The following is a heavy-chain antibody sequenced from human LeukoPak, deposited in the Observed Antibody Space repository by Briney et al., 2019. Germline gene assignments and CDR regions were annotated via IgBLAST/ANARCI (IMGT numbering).Heavy chain of an antibody. D-gene: IGHD2-2*01. CDR2: TKRDGSEV. V-gene: IGHV3-7*03. CDR3: AKEVVVVPAAVVDY. J-gene: IGHJ4*02. Sequence: GGSLRLSCAASGFTFSTYWMTWVRQAPGKGLEWVANTKRDGSEVYYANSVKGRFTISRDNSKNTLYLQMNSLRAEDTAVYYCAKEVVVVPAAVVDYWGQGTLVTVSS. CDR1: GFTFSTYW.